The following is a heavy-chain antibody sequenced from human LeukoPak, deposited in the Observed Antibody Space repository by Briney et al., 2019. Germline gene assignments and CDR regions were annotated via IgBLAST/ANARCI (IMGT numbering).Heavy chain of an antibody. D-gene: IGHD5-18*01. CDR2: IIPIFGTA. CDR3: ARDLRNTAIP. CDR1: GGTFSSYA. V-gene: IGHV1-69*01. Sequence: GSSVKVSCKASGGTFSSYAISWVRQAPGQGLEWMGGIIPIFGTANYAQKFQGGVTITADESTSTAYMELSSLRSEDTAVYYCARDLRNTAIPWGQGTLVTASS. J-gene: IGHJ5*02.